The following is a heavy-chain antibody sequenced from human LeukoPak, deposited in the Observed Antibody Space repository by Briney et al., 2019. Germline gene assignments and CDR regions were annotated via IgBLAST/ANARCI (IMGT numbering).Heavy chain of an antibody. CDR1: GYTFTSYG. CDR3: ARDPDGDYDFDY. CDR2: ISAYNGNT. J-gene: IGHJ4*02. V-gene: IGHV1-18*01. D-gene: IGHD4-17*01. Sequence: ASVKVSCKASGYTFTSYGISWVRQATGQGLEWMGWISAYNGNTNYAQKLQGRVTMTTDTSTSTAYMELRSLRSDDTAVYYCARDPDGDYDFDYWGQGTLVTVSS.